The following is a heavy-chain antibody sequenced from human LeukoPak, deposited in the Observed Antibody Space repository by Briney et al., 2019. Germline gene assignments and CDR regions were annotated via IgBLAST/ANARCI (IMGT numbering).Heavy chain of an antibody. CDR3: ARGTGDQEKTFDY. V-gene: IGHV4-34*01. J-gene: IGHJ4*02. D-gene: IGHD7-27*01. CDR2: INHSGST. Sequence: SETLSLTCTVSGGSISSYYWSWIRQPPGKGLEWIGEINHSGSTNYNPSLKSRVTISVDTSKNQFSLKLSSVTAADTAVYYCARGTGDQEKTFDYWGQGTLVTVSS. CDR1: GGSISSYY.